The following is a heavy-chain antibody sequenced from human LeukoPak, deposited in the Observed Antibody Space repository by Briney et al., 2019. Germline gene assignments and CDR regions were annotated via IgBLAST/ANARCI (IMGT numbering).Heavy chain of an antibody. J-gene: IGHJ4*02. CDR2: ISSSGGVA. V-gene: IGHV3-23*01. Sequence: GGSLRLSCAASGFTFSSYSMSWVRQAPGKGLEWVSSISSSGGVAYYADSVKGRFTSTRDNSKNTLYLQMGSLRAEDTAVYYCAKISPRSSSDFWGQGTLVTVSS. CDR3: AKISPRSSSDF. CDR1: GFTFSSYS. D-gene: IGHD3-3*01.